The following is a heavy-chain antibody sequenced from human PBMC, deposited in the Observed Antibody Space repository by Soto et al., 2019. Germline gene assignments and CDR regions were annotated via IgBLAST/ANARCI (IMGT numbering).Heavy chain of an antibody. J-gene: IGHJ5*02. CDR3: VRDSARIVVVPRVDGDNWLDP. CDR2: ISGSSDNI. D-gene: IGHD2-2*01. CDR1: GFTFSDYF. V-gene: IGHV3-11*06. Sequence: PGGSLRLSWAASGFTFSDYFMSWIRQAPGKGREWVSFISGSSDNIKYADSVKGRFTISRDNAKNSLYLQMNSLRAEDTAVYYCVRDSARIVVVPRVDGDNWLDPWGQGTLVTVSS.